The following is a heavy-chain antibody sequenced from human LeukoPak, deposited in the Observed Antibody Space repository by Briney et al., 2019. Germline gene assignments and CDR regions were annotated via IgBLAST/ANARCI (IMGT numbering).Heavy chain of an antibody. J-gene: IGHJ4*02. Sequence: GGSLRLSCAASGFTASYTYINWVRQAPGKGLEWVSVIYRGGSSYYADSVKGRFSISRDNSRNTVYLQMNSLRADDTAVYYCAKEYNIGVTDTLGYFDSWGQGTLVTVSS. D-gene: IGHD6-19*01. V-gene: IGHV3-53*01. CDR3: AKEYNIGVTDTLGYFDS. CDR2: IYRGGSS. CDR1: GFTASYTY.